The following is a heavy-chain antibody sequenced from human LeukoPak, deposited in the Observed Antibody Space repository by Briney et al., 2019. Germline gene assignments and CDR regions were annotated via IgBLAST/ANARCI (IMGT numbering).Heavy chain of an antibody. D-gene: IGHD6-19*01. Sequence: PGGSLRLSCAASGFTPSSYEMNWVRQAPGKGLEWVSYISSSGSTIYYADSVKGRFTISRDNAKNSLYLQMNSLRAEDTAVYYCARRSGIAVAGAFDYWGQGTLVTVSS. CDR2: ISSSGSTI. CDR1: GFTPSSYE. J-gene: IGHJ4*02. V-gene: IGHV3-48*03. CDR3: ARRSGIAVAGAFDY.